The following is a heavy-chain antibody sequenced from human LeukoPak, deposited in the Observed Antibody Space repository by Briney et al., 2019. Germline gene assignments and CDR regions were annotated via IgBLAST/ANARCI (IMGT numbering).Heavy chain of an antibody. CDR3: ARVGGGYNFYAFDI. CDR1: GGSISSYY. Sequence: SETLSLTCTVSGGSISSYYWSWIRQPPGKGLGWIGYIYYSGSTNYNPSLKSRVTISVDTSKNQFSLKLSSVTAADTAVYYCARVGGGYNFYAFDIWGQGTMVTVSS. V-gene: IGHV4-59*08. D-gene: IGHD5-24*01. CDR2: IYYSGST. J-gene: IGHJ3*02.